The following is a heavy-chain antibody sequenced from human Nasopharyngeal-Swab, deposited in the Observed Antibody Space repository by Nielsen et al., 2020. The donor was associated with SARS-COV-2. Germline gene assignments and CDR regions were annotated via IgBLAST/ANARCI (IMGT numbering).Heavy chain of an antibody. Sequence: GESLKISCAASGFTFSTYNMNWVRQAPGKGLEWVSNISSSSSPIYYADSVKGRFTISRDNAKNSLYLQMNSLRAEDTAVYYCASIGFLEWLSHAFDIWGQGTMVTVSS. CDR3: ASIGFLEWLSHAFDI. V-gene: IGHV3-48*01. J-gene: IGHJ3*02. CDR2: ISSSSSPI. D-gene: IGHD3-3*02. CDR1: GFTFSTYN.